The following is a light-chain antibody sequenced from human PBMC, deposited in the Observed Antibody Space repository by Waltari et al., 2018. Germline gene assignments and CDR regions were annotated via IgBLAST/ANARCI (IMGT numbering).Light chain of an antibody. CDR2: DVN. CDR1: SSAVGGYNY. Sequence: QSALTQPVSVSGSPGQSITISCTGTSSAVGGYNYVSWYQQHPGTTPKLIIFDVNRRPSGVSHRFSGSKSGNTASLTISGLQAEDEADYYCGSYTTRATHVFGIGTKVTVL. V-gene: IGLV2-14*03. J-gene: IGLJ1*01. CDR3: GSYTTRATHV.